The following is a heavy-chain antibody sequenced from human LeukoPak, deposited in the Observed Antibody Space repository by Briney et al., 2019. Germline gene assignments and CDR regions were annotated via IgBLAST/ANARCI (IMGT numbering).Heavy chain of an antibody. J-gene: IGHJ4*02. D-gene: IGHD5-24*01. Sequence: GGSLRLSCAASQFTFSSSAMHWVRQAPGKGLEWVAVISYDGSNKNYADSVKGRFTISRDSSKNTLYLQMNSLRPEDTAVYYCARAKDGYNREAELAYWGQGTLVTVSS. V-gene: IGHV3-30*04. CDR1: QFTFSSSA. CDR3: ARAKDGYNREAELAY. CDR2: ISYDGSNK.